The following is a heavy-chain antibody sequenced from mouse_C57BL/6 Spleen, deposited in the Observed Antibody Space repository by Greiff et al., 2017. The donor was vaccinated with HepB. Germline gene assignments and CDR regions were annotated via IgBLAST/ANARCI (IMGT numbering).Heavy chain of an antibody. Sequence: EVKLVESGPGLVKPSQSLSLTCSVTGYSITSGYYWNWIRQFPGNKLEWMGYISYDGSNNYNPSLKNRISITRDTSKNQFFLKLNSVTTEDTATYYCAGGFAWFAYWGQGTLVTVSA. CDR3: AGGFAWFAY. J-gene: IGHJ3*01. CDR1: GYSITSGYY. CDR2: ISYDGSN. V-gene: IGHV3-6*01.